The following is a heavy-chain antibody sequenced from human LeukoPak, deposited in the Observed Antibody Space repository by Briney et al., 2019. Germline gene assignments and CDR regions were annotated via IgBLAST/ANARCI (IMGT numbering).Heavy chain of an antibody. J-gene: IGHJ4*02. Sequence: PGGSLRLSCAASGFTFSSYAMSWVRQDPGKGLEWVSAISGSGGSTYYADSVKGRFTISRDTSKNTLYLQMNSLRAEDTAVYYCAKASAMLVVDSKHFYYWGQGTLVTVSS. CDR2: ISGSGGST. CDR1: GFTFSSYA. CDR3: AKASAMLVVDSKHFYY. D-gene: IGHD3-22*01. V-gene: IGHV3-23*01.